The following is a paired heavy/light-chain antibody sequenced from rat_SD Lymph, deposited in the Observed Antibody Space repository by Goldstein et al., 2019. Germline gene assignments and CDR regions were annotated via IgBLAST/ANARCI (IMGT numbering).Light chain of an antibody. CDR2: DAN. J-gene: IGKJ4*01. Sequence: DIQMTQSPASLSASLGETVTIECRASEDIYSNLAWYQQKPGNSPQLLIYDANSLADGVPSRFSGSGSGTQYSLKINSLQSEDVASYFCQQYNNYPFTFGSGTKLEIK. CDR3: QQYNNYPFT. CDR1: EDIYSN. V-gene: IGKV12S34*01.
Heavy chain of an antibody. V-gene: IGHV4-2*01. D-gene: IGHD1-6*01. CDR1: GFSFNDYW. CDR3: ARGLYVYYGSDWFAY. CDR2: INQDSSTI. Sequence: EVKLVESGGGLVQPGRSLKLSCAASGFSFNDYWMGWVRQAPGKGLEWIGEINQDSSTINYTPSLKDKFTISRDNAQNTLYLQMSKLGSEDTAIYYCARGLYVYYGSDWFAYWGQGTLVTVSS. J-gene: IGHJ3*01.